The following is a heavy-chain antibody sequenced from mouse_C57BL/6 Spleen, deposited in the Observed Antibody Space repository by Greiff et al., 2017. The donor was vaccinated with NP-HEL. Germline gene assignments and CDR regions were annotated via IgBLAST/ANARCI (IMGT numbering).Heavy chain of an antibody. Sequence: QVQLKESGPGLVQPSQSLSITCTVSGFSFTSYGVHWVRQSPGKGLEWLGVIWSGGSTAYNAAFMSRLSITKDNSKSQVFIKMNSLQADDTAIYYCAKRYYGAMDYWGQGTSVTVSS. CDR1: GFSFTSYG. D-gene: IGHD1-1*02. J-gene: IGHJ4*01. V-gene: IGHV2-5*01. CDR2: IWSGGST. CDR3: AKRYYGAMDY.